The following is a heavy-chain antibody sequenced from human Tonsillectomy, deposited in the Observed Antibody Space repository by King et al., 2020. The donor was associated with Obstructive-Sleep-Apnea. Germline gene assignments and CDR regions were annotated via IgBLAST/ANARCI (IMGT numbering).Heavy chain of an antibody. CDR2: ISWDGGST. CDR1: GFTFDDYA. V-gene: IGHV3-43D*03. CDR3: AKARYGDYKDDAFDI. Sequence: EVQLVESGGVVVQPGGSLRLSCAASGFTFDDYAMHWVRQAPGKGLEWVSLISWDGGSTYYADSVKGRFTISRDNSKNPLYLQMNSLRAEDTALYYCAKARYGDYKDDAFDIWGQGTMVTVSS. D-gene: IGHD4-17*01. J-gene: IGHJ3*02.